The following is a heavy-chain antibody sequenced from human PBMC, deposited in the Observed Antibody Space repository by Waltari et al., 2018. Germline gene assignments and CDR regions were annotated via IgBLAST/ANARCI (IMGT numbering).Heavy chain of an antibody. V-gene: IGHV4-30-2*01. J-gene: IGHJ3*02. CDR1: GGSISSGGYS. Sequence: QLQLQESGSGLVKPSQTLSLTCAVSGGSISSGGYSWGWIRQPPGKGLEWIGYIYHSGSTYYNPSLKSRVTISVDRSKNQFSLKLSSVTAADTAVYYCARGEGSSSWSDAFDIWGQGTMVTVSS. CDR2: IYHSGST. D-gene: IGHD6-13*01. CDR3: ARGEGSSSWSDAFDI.